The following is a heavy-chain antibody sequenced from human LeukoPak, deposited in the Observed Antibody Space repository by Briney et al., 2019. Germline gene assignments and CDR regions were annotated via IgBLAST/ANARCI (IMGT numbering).Heavy chain of an antibody. CDR1: GFTFSSYG. J-gene: IGHJ4*02. Sequence: GGSLRLSCAASGFTFSSYGMHWVRQAPGKGLEWVAVKSYDGSNKYYADSVKGRFTISRDNSKNTLYLQMNSLRAEDTAVYYCAKSSGYHDYWGQGTLVTVSS. CDR3: AKSSGYHDY. CDR2: KSYDGSNK. V-gene: IGHV3-30*18. D-gene: IGHD3-22*01.